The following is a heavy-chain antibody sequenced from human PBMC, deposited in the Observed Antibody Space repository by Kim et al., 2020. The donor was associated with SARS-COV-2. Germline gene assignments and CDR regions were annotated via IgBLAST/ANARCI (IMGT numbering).Heavy chain of an antibody. J-gene: IGHJ4*02. CDR1: GGSISSGGYY. Sequence: SETLSLTCTVSGGSISSGGYYWSWIRQHPGKGLEWIGYIYYSGSTYYNPSLKSRVTISVDTSKNKFSLKLSSVTAADTAVYYCARGRPTLFSSSWPGYYFDYWGQGTLVTVSS. V-gene: IGHV4-31*03. D-gene: IGHD6-13*01. CDR2: IYYSGST. CDR3: ARGRPTLFSSSWPGYYFDY.